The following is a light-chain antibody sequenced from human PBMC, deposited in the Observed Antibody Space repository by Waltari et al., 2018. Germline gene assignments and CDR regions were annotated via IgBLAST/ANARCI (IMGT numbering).Light chain of an antibody. CDR2: EVK. J-gene: IGLJ2*01. CDR3: ASYVNSFALV. Sequence: HSALTQPASVSGSPGQSISISCAGTTSDIGAYDLVSWYQKYPCKAPQLIIYEVKNRPSVISPRFAASKSGDTASLTISGLQAEDEAEYYCASYVNSFALVFGGGTKVSVL. V-gene: IGLV2-14*01. CDR1: TSDIGAYDL.